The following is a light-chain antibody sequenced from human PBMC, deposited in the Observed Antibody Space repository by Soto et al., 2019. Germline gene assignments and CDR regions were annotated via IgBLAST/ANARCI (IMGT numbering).Light chain of an antibody. CDR3: QQFGSSVT. J-gene: IGKJ3*01. V-gene: IGKV3-20*01. CDR1: QSVSSNY. CDR2: DAS. Sequence: EIVLTQSPGTLSLSPGERATLFCRASQSVSSNYLAWFQQKPGQAPRLLIYDASGRATGIPDRFSGSGSVTDFTLTISRLEPEDFAVYYCQQFGSSVTFGPGTKVDIK.